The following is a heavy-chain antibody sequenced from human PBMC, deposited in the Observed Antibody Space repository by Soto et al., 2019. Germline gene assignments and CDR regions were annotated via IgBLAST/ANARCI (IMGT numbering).Heavy chain of an antibody. D-gene: IGHD1-26*01. J-gene: IGHJ6*02. CDR2: ISGGGGST. Sequence: GGSLRLSCAASGFTFSTYAMNWVRQAPGKGLEWVSAISGGGGSTYYADSVKGRVTISRDNSKNTLYLQMNSLRAEDKAVYYCAKVXLGALTFTDYYYYGLDVWGQGTTVTVSS. CDR3: AKVXLGALTFTDYYYYGLDV. CDR1: GFTFSTYA. V-gene: IGHV3-23*01.